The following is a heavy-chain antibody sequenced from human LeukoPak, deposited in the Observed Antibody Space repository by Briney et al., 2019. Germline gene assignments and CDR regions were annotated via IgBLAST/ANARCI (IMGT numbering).Heavy chain of an antibody. CDR2: ISGSGGST. J-gene: IGHJ5*02. CDR1: GFTVSSTY. CDR3: AHGSLRLGEYNWFDP. D-gene: IGHD3-16*01. Sequence: GGSLRLSCAASGFTVSSTYMSWVRQAPGKGLEWVSAISGSGGSTYYADSVKGRFTISRDNSKNTLYLQMNSLRAEDTAVYYCAHGSLRLGEYNWFDPWGQGTLVTVSS. V-gene: IGHV3-23*01.